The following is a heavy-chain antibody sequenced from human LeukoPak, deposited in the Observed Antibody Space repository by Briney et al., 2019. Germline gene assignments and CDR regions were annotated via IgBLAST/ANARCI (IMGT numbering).Heavy chain of an antibody. CDR3: ARVDDRGHYYDSNGPRKLFDY. Sequence: ASVKVSCKASGYTFTGYYMHWVRQAPGQGLEWMGWINPDSGGTNYAQKFRGRVSMTRDTSIRTAYMELSRLRSDDTAVYYCARVDDRGHYYDSNGPRKLFDYWGQGTLVTVSS. CDR1: GYTFTGYY. CDR2: INPDSGGT. J-gene: IGHJ4*02. V-gene: IGHV1-2*02. D-gene: IGHD3-22*01.